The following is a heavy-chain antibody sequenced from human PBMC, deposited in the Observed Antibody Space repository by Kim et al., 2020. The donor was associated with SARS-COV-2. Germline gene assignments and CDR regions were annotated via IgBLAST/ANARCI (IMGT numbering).Heavy chain of an antibody. V-gene: IGHV3-30*18. CDR2: ISYDGSNK. CDR3: AKALRYCSSTSCFRYYYYGMDV. D-gene: IGHD2-2*01. Sequence: GGSLRLSCAASGFTFSSYGMHWVRQAPGKGLEWVAVISYDGSNKYYADSVKGRFTISRDNSKNTLYLQMNSLRAEDTAVYYCAKALRYCSSTSCFRYYYYGMDVWGQGTTVTVSS. CDR1: GFTFSSYG. J-gene: IGHJ6*02.